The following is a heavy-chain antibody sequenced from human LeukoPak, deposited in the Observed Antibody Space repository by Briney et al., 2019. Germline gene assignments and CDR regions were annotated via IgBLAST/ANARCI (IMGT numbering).Heavy chain of an antibody. Sequence: PSETLSLTCIVSGGSMNDYYWSWIRRPPGKGLEWIGYIYYSGNTNYNPSLKSRVTMSVDTSKNQFSLKLSSVTAADTAVYYCARGGPGDRGYSGYDYWFDPWGQGTLVTVSS. V-gene: IGHV4-59*01. CDR1: GGSMNDYY. CDR3: ARGGPGDRGYSGYDYWFDP. J-gene: IGHJ5*02. CDR2: IYYSGNT. D-gene: IGHD5-12*01.